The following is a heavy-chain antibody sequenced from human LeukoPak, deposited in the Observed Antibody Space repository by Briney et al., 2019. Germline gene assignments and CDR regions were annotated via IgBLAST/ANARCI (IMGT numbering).Heavy chain of an antibody. CDR3: ASDYYGSGSLDAFDI. Sequence: RASVKVSCKASGGTFSSYAISWVRQAPGQGLEWMGRIIPILGIANYAQKFQGRVTITADKSTSTAYMELSSLRSEDTAVYYCASDYYGSGSLDAFDIWGQGTMVTVSS. CDR2: IIPILGIA. V-gene: IGHV1-69*04. D-gene: IGHD3-10*01. CDR1: GGTFSSYA. J-gene: IGHJ3*02.